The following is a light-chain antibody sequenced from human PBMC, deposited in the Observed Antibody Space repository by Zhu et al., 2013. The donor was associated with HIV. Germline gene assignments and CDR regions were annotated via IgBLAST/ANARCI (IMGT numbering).Light chain of an antibody. CDR2: AAS. CDR1: QGIGSG. V-gene: IGKV1D-13*01. J-gene: IGKJ1*01. Sequence: AIQMTQSPSSLPASVGARVTITCRASQGIGSGLAWYQQKPGKPPKLLIYAASNLESGVPSRFSGSGSGTQFTLTISSLQPDDVATYYCHQYNDFSRTFGQGTKVEIK. CDR3: HQYNDFSRT.